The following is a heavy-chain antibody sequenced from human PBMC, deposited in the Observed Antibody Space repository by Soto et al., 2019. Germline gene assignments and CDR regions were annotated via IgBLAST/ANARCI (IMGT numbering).Heavy chain of an antibody. CDR1: GYTFTGYY. CDR2: INPNSGGT. J-gene: IGHJ4*02. D-gene: IGHD3-22*01. CDR3: ARFGFDSSGYNFDY. Sequence: ASVKVSCKAFGYTFTGYYMHWVRQAPGQGLEWMGWINPNSGGTNYAQKFQGRVTMTRDTSISTAYMELSRLRSDDTAVYYCARFGFDSSGYNFDYWGQGTLVTVSS. V-gene: IGHV1-2*02.